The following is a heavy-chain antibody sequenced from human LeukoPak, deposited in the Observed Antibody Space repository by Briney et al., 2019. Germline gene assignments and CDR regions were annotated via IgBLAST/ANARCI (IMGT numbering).Heavy chain of an antibody. CDR1: GYSFTNYC. CDR3: VRLRVRGVQNNPFDY. J-gene: IGHJ4*02. D-gene: IGHD3-10*01. Sequence: GESLKTSCKGSGYSFTNYCIAWVRQVPGKGLEWLGIIYPDDSDIRYSPSFQGQVTISADKSITTAYLQWSSLKASDTAMYYCVRLRVRGVQNNPFDYWGQGTLVTVSS. CDR2: IYPDDSDI. V-gene: IGHV5-51*01.